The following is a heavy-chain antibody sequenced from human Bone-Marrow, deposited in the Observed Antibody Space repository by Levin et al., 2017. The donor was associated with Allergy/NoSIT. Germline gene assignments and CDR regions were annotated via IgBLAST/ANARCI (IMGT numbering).Heavy chain of an antibody. D-gene: IGHD5-12*01. V-gene: IGHV3-23*01. CDR1: GFTFSSHG. CDR3: AKGIVATTRGYFDY. J-gene: IGHJ4*02. CDR2: LSSSGGTT. Sequence: PGGSLRLSCVASGFTFSSHGMTWVRQAPGKGLEWVSALSSSGGTTYYADSVKGRFTISRDNSKNTMYLQMDGLRVEDAAIYYCAKGIVATTRGYFDYWGQGTLVTVSS.